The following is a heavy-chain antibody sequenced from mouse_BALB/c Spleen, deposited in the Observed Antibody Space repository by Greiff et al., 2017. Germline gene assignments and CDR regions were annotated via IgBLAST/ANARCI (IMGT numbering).Heavy chain of an antibody. CDR1: GFNIKDPY. V-gene: IGHV14-3*02. Sequence: VQLQQSGAELVKPGASVKLSCTASGFNIKDPYMHWVKQRPEQGLEWIGRIDPANGNTKYDPKFQGKATITADTSSNTAYLQLSSLTSEDTAVYYCARSEYYFDYWGQGTTLTVSS. CDR3: ARSEYYFDY. CDR2: IDPANGNT. J-gene: IGHJ2*01.